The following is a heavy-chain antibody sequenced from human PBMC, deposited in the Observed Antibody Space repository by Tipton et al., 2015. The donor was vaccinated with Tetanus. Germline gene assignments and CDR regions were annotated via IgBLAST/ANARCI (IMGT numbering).Heavy chain of an antibody. CDR3: AKDSVAGGAANFDY. D-gene: IGHD2-15*01. CDR2: IGWNSGGI. CDR1: GFTFDDYA. Sequence: SLRLSCAASGFTFDDYAMHWVRQAPGKGLEWVSSIGWNSGGIAYADSVKGRFTISRDNAKNFLYLQMNSLRPEDTALYYCAKDSVAGGAANFDYWGQGTLVTVSS. V-gene: IGHV3-9*01. J-gene: IGHJ4*02.